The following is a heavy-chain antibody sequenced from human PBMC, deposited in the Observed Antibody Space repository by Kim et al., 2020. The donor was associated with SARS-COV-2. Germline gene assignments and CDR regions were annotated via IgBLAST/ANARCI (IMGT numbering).Heavy chain of an antibody. CDR3: ERGEGGFFKC. D-gene: IGHD2-15*01. V-gene: IGHV1-18*01. CDR1: VYTFASYV. J-gene: IGHJ4*02. CDR2: INPPNDYT. Sequence: ASVKVSCKTSVYTFASYVIAWVRQPPGQGLEWMGWINPPNDYTDYVQNFQGRITMTRDTSTTTVYLELRSLKADDTAVYLRERGEGGFFKCWGQGTLVTVSS.